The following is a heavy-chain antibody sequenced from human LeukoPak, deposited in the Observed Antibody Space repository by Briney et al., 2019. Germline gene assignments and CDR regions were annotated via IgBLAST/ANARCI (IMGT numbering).Heavy chain of an antibody. V-gene: IGHV1-46*01. Sequence: ASVKVSCKASAYIFTTYYIHWVRQAPGQGLEWMGIINPSDGSANYAQQFQGRVTMTRDTSTSTVYMDLSSPRSEDTAVYYCATARVGNSGWYRSFLDFWGQGTLVTVSS. CDR1: AYIFTTYY. J-gene: IGHJ1*01. D-gene: IGHD6-19*01. CDR2: INPSDGSA. CDR3: ATARVGNSGWYRSFLDF.